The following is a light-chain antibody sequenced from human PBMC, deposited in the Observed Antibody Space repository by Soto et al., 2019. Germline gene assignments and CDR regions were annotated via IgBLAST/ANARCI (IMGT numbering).Light chain of an antibody. V-gene: IGKV1-5*03. CDR2: KAS. Sequence: DIQMTQSPSTLSSSIGDGVTITCRASQTIDTWLAWYQQKPGQAPKLLIYKASSLQTGVPSRFSGSGSGTAFTLTISSLQPDDFAAYYCQHYSFCSRTFGQGTKVEVK. CDR1: QTIDTW. J-gene: IGKJ1*01. CDR3: QHYSFCSRT.